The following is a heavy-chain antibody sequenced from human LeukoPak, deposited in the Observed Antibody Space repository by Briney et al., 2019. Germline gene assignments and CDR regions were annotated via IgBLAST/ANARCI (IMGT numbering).Heavy chain of an antibody. CDR1: GFTFSRYG. CDR3: AKEYYYDSSGYLY. D-gene: IGHD3-22*01. CDR2: ISYDGSNK. Sequence: GGSLRLSCEASGFTFSRYGMHWVRQAPGKRLEWVALISYDGSNKYYADSVKGRFTISRDNSKNTLYLQMNSLRAEDTAVYYCAKEYYYDSSGYLYWGQGTLVTVSS. V-gene: IGHV3-30*18. J-gene: IGHJ4*02.